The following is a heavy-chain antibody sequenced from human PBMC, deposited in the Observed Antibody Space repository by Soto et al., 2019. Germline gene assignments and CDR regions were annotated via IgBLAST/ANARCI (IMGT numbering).Heavy chain of an antibody. CDR3: ARQWELSGYYYGMDV. CDR2: MNPNTGNT. V-gene: IGHV1-8*01. Sequence: ASVKGSCKASGYTFTSYDFNWVREATGQGLEWMGWMNPNTGNTGYAEKFQGRVTMTRDTSISTAYMELSSLRSEDTAVYYCARQWELSGYYYGMDVWGQGTTVTVSS. CDR1: GYTFTSYD. D-gene: IGHD1-26*01. J-gene: IGHJ6*02.